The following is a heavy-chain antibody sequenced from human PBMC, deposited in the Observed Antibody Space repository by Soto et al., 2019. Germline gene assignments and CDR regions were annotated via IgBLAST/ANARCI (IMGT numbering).Heavy chain of an antibody. V-gene: IGHV4-31*03. Sequence: QVQLQESGPGLVKPSQTLSLTCTVSGGSISSGGYYWSWIRQHPGKGLEWIGYIYYSGSTYYNPSLKSRVTISVDTSKNHFSLKLSSVTAADTAVYYCARDLKSSSSFAFDIWGQGTMVTVSS. CDR1: GGSISSGGYY. D-gene: IGHD6-13*01. CDR2: IYYSGST. CDR3: ARDLKSSSSFAFDI. J-gene: IGHJ3*02.